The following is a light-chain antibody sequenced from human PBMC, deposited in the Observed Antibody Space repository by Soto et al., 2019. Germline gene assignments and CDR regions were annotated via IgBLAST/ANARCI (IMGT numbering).Light chain of an antibody. Sequence: DIQMTQSPSTLSASVGDRVTITCRASQSITNRLAWYQQKPGKAPKVLIYDASNLEYGVPSRFSGSGFGTEFILTISSLQPEDFATYYCQQLNNYPLTFGGGTKVDIK. CDR3: QQLNNYPLT. CDR1: QSITNR. CDR2: DAS. V-gene: IGKV1-5*01. J-gene: IGKJ4*01.